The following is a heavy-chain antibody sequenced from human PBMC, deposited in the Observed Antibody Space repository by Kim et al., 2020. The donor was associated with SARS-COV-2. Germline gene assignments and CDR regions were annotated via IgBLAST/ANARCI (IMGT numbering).Heavy chain of an antibody. CDR3: ARLLAGSNFDY. V-gene: IGHV4-39*01. D-gene: IGHD6-19*01. J-gene: IGHJ4*02. Sequence: TYYNPSLKRRVTISVDTSKNQFSLKLSSVTAADTAVYYCARLLAGSNFDYWGQGTLVTVSS. CDR2: T.